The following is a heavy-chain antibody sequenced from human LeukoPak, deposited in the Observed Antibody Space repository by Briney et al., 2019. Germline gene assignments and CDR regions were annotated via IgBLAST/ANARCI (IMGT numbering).Heavy chain of an antibody. CDR2: ITSSSSYI. Sequence: GGSLRLSCAASGFTFSNYNMNWVGQAPGKGLEWVSSITSSSSYIYYADSVKGRFTVSRDNAKNSLYLQMNSLRAEGTAVYYCARDPGIGDYWGQGTLVTVSS. J-gene: IGHJ4*02. CDR3: ARDPGIGDY. D-gene: IGHD1-26*01. V-gene: IGHV3-21*01. CDR1: GFTFSNYN.